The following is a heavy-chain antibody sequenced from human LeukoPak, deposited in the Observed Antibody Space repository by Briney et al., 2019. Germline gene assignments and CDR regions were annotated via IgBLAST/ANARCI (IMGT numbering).Heavy chain of an antibody. CDR2: ISSSGSTI. CDR1: GFTFSNYG. Sequence: GGSLRLSCAASGFTFSNYGMYWVRQAPGKGLEWVSYISSSGSTIYYADSVKGRFTISRDNAKNSLYLQMNSLRAEDTAVYYCARVYTTSSSWYGDFDYWGQGTLVTVSS. J-gene: IGHJ4*02. D-gene: IGHD6-13*01. CDR3: ARVYTTSSSWYGDFDY. V-gene: IGHV3-48*01.